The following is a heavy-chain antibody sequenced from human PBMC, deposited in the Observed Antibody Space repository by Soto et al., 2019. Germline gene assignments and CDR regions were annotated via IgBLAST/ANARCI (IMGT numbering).Heavy chain of an antibody. CDR1: GFALTTTGVG. Sequence: QITLKESGPTLVKPTQPLTLTCTFSGFALTTTGVGVGWIRQPPVKALEWLGIIYWDDDKRYSPSLKNRLTITKDTSENQVVLTLTNMDPVDTATYYCAHESAVGNYFDYWGQGTLVTVSS. D-gene: IGHD6-13*01. CDR3: AHESAVGNYFDY. J-gene: IGHJ4*02. V-gene: IGHV2-5*02. CDR2: IYWDDDK.